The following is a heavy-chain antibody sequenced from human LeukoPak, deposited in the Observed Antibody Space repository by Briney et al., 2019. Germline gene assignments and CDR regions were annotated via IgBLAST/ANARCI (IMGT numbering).Heavy chain of an antibody. CDR2: INHSGST. V-gene: IGHV4-34*01. Sequence: PSETLSLTCAVYGGSFSGYYWSWIRQPPGKGLEWIGEINHSGSTNYNPSLKSRVTISVDTSKNQFSLKLSSVTAADTAVYYCARHVNLTGGLDYWGQGTLVTVSS. J-gene: IGHJ4*02. CDR3: ARHVNLTGGLDY. CDR1: GGSFSGYY. D-gene: IGHD1-14*01.